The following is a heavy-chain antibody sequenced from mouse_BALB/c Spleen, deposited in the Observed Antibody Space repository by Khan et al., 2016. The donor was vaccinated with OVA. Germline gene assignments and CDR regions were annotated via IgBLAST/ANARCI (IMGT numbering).Heavy chain of an antibody. V-gene: IGHV1S81*02. J-gene: IGHJ4*01. CDR1: GYTFTSYW. Sequence: QVQLQQPGAELVKPGASVKLSCKASGYTFTSYWMNWVKQRPGQGPEWIGKINPSNGRTNYNEKFKSKATLTVDKSSSTAYMQLSSLTSEDSAVYYWARRGSGYDEGAYYAMDYWGQGTSVTVSS. CDR2: INPSNGRT. D-gene: IGHD2-2*01. CDR3: ARRGSGYDEGAYYAMDY.